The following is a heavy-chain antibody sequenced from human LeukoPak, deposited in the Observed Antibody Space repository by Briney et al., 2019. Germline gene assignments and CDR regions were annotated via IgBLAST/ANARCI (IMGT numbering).Heavy chain of an antibody. CDR3: ARGVFLDYYDSSGYDY. J-gene: IGHJ4*02. CDR1: GFTFSSYA. Sequence: GGSLRLSCAASGFTFSSYAMHWVRQAPGKGLEWVAVISYDGSNKYYADSVKGRFTISRDNSKNTLYLQMNSLRAEDTAVYYCARGVFLDYYDSSGYDYWGQGTLVTVSS. CDR2: ISYDGSNK. V-gene: IGHV3-30-3*01. D-gene: IGHD3-22*01.